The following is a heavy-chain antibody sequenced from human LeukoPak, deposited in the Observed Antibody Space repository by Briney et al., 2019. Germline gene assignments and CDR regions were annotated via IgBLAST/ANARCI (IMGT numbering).Heavy chain of an antibody. CDR1: GYSFTNNW. Sequence: GESLKISCKGSGYSFTNNWIGWVRQMPGKGLEWMGITYPGDSNTRYSPSFQGQVTISADKSISSAYLQWSSLKASDTAMYYCARMKMVDAFDIWGQGTMVTVSS. D-gene: IGHD5-24*01. J-gene: IGHJ3*02. CDR3: ARMKMVDAFDI. V-gene: IGHV5-51*01. CDR2: TYPGDSNT.